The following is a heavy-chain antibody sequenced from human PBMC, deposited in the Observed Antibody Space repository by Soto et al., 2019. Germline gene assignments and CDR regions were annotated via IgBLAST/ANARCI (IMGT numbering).Heavy chain of an antibody. CDR2: IYHSGST. CDR3: ARAGADFWSGVRFDT. Sequence: QLQLQESGSGLVKPSQTLSLTCAVSGGSISSGGYSWSWIRQPPGKGLEWIGYIYHSGSTYYNPSLKSRVTISVDRSKNQFSLKLSSVTAADTAVYYCARAGADFWSGVRFDTWGQGTLVTVSS. CDR1: GGSISSGGYS. J-gene: IGHJ5*02. V-gene: IGHV4-30-2*01. D-gene: IGHD3-3*01.